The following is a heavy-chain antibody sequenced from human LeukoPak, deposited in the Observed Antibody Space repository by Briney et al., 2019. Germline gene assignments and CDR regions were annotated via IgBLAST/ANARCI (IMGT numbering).Heavy chain of an antibody. CDR1: GGSISSSSCY. J-gene: IGHJ4*02. CDR2: IYYSGST. Sequence: SETLSLTCTVSGGSISSSSCYWGWIRQPPGKGLEWIGSIYYSGSTYYNPSLKSRVTISVDTSKNQFSLKLSSVTAADTAVYYCARDPGSNYYDSSGRFDYWGQGTLVTVSS. CDR3: ARDPGSNYYDSSGRFDY. D-gene: IGHD3-22*01. V-gene: IGHV4-39*07.